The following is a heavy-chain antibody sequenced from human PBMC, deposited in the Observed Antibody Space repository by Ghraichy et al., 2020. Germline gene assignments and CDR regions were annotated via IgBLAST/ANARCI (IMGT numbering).Heavy chain of an antibody. D-gene: IGHD1-26*01. Sequence: GESLNISCAASGFTVSSNYMSWVRQTPGKGLEWVSVVYSGGTTYYADSVEGRFTISRDKSQNTLFLQMNSLRAEDTAVYYCARGVAGATPYWYLHLWGRGTLVTVSS. CDR1: GFTVSSNY. J-gene: IGHJ2*01. CDR3: ARGVAGATPYWYLHL. V-gene: IGHV3-53*01. CDR2: VYSGGTT.